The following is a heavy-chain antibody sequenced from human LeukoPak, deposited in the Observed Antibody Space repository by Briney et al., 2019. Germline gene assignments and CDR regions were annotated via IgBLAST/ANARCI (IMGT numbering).Heavy chain of an antibody. CDR2: INPNSGDT. J-gene: IGHJ5*02. D-gene: IGHD3-10*01. CDR3: AIASFTFLRGVAGFDP. V-gene: IGHV1-2*02. Sequence: ASVKVSCKASGYTYPGYYLYWVRQAPGQGLEWMGWINPNSGDTNAAQKFQGRVTRTRDTSISPAYIELRRRKSDGTAVYYCAIASFTFLRGVAGFDPWGQGTLVTVSS. CDR1: GYTYPGYY.